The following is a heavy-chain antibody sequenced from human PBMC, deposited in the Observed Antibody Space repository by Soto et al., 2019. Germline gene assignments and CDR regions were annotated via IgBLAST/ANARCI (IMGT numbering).Heavy chain of an antibody. J-gene: IGHJ6*02. CDR3: ARDLEVAVAGYYYYGMDV. D-gene: IGHD6-19*01. CDR2: TYYRSKWYN. V-gene: IGHV6-1*01. CDR1: GDSVSSNSAA. Sequence: PSQTLSLTCAISGDSVSSNSAAWNWIRQSPSRALEWLGRTYYRSKWYNDYAVSVKSRITINPDTSKNQFSLQLNSVTPEDTAVYYCARDLEVAVAGYYYYGMDVWGQGTTVTVS.